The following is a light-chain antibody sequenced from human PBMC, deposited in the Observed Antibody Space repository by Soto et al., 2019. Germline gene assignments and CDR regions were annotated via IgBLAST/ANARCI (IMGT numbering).Light chain of an antibody. V-gene: IGKV1-27*01. CDR1: QGISSY. Sequence: IQSTHSRSSLPASVADTVTIDCRVRQGISSYLNWYRQKPGKVPKLLIYSASNLQSGVPSRFSGSGSGTDFTLTISSLEPEDFAIYYCQQRSKCLITFGQGTRLEI. J-gene: IGKJ5*01. CDR3: QQRSKCLIT. CDR2: SAS.